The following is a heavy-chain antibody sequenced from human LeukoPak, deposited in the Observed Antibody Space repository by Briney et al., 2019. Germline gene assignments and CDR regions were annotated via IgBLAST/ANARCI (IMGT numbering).Heavy chain of an antibody. V-gene: IGHV1-8*01. CDR2: MNPNSGNT. Sequence: ASVKVSCKASGYTFTSYDINWVRQATGQGHEWMGWMNPNSGNTGYAQKFQGRVTMTRNTSISTAYMELSSLRSEDTAVYYCARALRCIAAAGTEYYFDYWGQGTLVTVSS. CDR3: ARALRCIAAAGTEYYFDY. D-gene: IGHD6-13*01. CDR1: GYTFTSYD. J-gene: IGHJ4*02.